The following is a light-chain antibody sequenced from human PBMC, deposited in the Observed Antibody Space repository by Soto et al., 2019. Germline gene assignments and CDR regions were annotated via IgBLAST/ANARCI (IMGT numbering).Light chain of an antibody. CDR2: DAS. CDR1: QSVSSN. Sequence: ETGMTQSPATLSVSPGERGTLYCSASQSVSSNLAWYQQKPGQTPSLLIYDASTRATGIPARFSGSGSGTEFTLTIRSLQSEDFEVYHCQQYNDWPITFGQGTRLEIK. V-gene: IGKV3-15*01. CDR3: QQYNDWPIT. J-gene: IGKJ5*01.